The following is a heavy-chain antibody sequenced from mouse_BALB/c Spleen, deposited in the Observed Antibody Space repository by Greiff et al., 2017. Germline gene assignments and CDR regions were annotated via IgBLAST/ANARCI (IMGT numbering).Heavy chain of an antibody. V-gene: IGHV5-17*02. D-gene: IGHD2-13*01. CDR1: GFTFSSFG. CDR2: ISSGSSTI. J-gene: IGHJ3*01. CDR3: ARDGDPWFAY. Sequence: EVQGVESGGGLVQPGGSRKLSCAASGFTFSSFGMHWVRQAPEKGLEWVAYISSGSSTIYYADTVKGRFTISRDNPKNTLFLQMTSLRSEDTAMYYCARDGDPWFAYWGQGTLVTVSA.